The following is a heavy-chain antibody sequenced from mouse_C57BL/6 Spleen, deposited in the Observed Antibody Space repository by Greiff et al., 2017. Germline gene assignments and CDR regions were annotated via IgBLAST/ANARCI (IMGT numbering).Heavy chain of an antibody. Sequence: VQLKESGAELVKPGASVKMSCKASGYTFTTYPIEWMKQNHGKSLEWIGNFHPYNDDTKYNEKFKGKATLTVEKSSSTVYLELSRLTSDDSAVYYCARGGNYYGSSPFAYWGQGTLVTVSA. V-gene: IGHV1-47*01. J-gene: IGHJ3*01. D-gene: IGHD1-1*01. CDR1: GYTFTTYP. CDR2: FHPYNDDT. CDR3: ARGGNYYGSSPFAY.